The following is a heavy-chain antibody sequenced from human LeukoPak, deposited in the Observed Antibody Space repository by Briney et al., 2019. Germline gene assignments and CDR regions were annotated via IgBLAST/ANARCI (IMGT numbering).Heavy chain of an antibody. CDR1: GYTLTELS. CDR2: FDPEDGET. J-gene: IGHJ4*02. CDR3: ALGDGYNSDYFDY. D-gene: IGHD5-24*01. V-gene: IGHV1-24*01. Sequence: ASVKVSCKVSGYTLTELSMHWVRQAPGKGLEWMGGFDPEDGETIYAQKFQGRVTMAEDTSTDTAYMELSSLRSEDTAVYYCALGDGYNSDYFDYWGQGTLVTVSS.